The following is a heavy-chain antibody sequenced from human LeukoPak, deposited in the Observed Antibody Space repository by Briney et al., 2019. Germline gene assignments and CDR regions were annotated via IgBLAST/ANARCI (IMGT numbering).Heavy chain of an antibody. CDR1: GYTFTSYD. V-gene: IGHV1-8*03. J-gene: IGHJ3*02. Sequence: ASVKVSCKASGYTFTSYDINWVRQATGQGLEWMGWMNPNGGNTGYAQKFQGRVTITRNTSISTAYMELSSLRSEDTAVYYCASGDFWSGYWAFDIWGQGTMVTVSS. CDR3: ASGDFWSGYWAFDI. D-gene: IGHD3-3*01. CDR2: MNPNGGNT.